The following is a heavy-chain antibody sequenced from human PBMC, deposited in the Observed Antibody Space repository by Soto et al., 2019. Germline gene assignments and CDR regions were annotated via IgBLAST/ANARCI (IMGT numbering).Heavy chain of an antibody. Sequence: HEPLVQSGAEVKRPGASLKVSCKASGYSFTGYYIHWVRQAPGQGLEWMGWINPDSGATNYAQNFQDRVTLTSDTSISTASMDLTSLTSDDTAVYYCARGDYGTGGYPFPYFDYWGQGTLVIVSS. V-gene: IGHV1-2*02. CDR1: GYSFTGYY. J-gene: IGHJ4*02. CDR3: ARGDYGTGGYPFPYFDY. D-gene: IGHD2-8*02. CDR2: INPDSGAT.